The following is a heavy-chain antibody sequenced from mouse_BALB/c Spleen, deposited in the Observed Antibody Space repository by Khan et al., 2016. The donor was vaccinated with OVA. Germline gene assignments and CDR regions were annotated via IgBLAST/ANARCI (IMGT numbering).Heavy chain of an antibody. J-gene: IGHJ2*01. CDR3: ARGNYYGYYFDY. V-gene: IGHV3-2*02. CDR2: ISYSGVT. D-gene: IGHD1-1*01. Sequence: EVQLQESGPGLVKPSQSLSLTCTVTGYSITSGYAWNWIRQFPGNKLEWMGYISYSGVTSYTPSLKSRISITRDTSKNQFFLQLNSVTTADTATYYCARGNYYGYYFDYWGQGTTRTVSS. CDR1: GYSITSGYA.